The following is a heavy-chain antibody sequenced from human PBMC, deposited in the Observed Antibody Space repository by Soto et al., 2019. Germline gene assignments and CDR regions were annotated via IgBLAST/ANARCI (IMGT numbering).Heavy chain of an antibody. J-gene: IGHJ4*02. CDR3: AKDMITFGGVIVPLDY. Sequence: SLRLSCAASGFTFSTYGMHWVRQPPGKGLEWLAVISYDGRNKYYADSVKGRFTISRDNSKNTLYLQMNSLRAEDTAVYYCAKDMITFGGVIVPLDYWGQGTLVTVSS. CDR1: GFTFSTYG. CDR2: ISYDGRNK. V-gene: IGHV3-30*18. D-gene: IGHD3-16*02.